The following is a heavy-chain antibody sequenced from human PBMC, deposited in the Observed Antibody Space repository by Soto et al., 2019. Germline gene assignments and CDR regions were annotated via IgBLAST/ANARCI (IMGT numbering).Heavy chain of an antibody. CDR1: GYSFTSYG. CDR3: ARDVPDTSLFFYYYGMDV. Sequence: QVRLVQSGAEVRKPGASVKVSCKASGYSFTSYGISWVRQAPGQGLEWRCCISTDNGNTNYAHNLRGRVSMTIDPSTSTAYMELWSLGSDDTAVYYCARDVPDTSLFFYYYGMDVWGQGTTVTVSS. V-gene: IGHV1-18*01. D-gene: IGHD2-21*01. CDR2: ISTDNGNT. J-gene: IGHJ6*02.